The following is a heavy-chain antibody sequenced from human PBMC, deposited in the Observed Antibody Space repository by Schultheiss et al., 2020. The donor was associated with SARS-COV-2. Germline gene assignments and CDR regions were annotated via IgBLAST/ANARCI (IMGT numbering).Heavy chain of an antibody. CDR2: ISGSGGST. CDR3: ARPPDWD. Sequence: GGSLRLSCAASGFTVSSNYMSWVRQAPGKGLEWVSAISGSGGSTYYADSVKGRFTISRDNAKNSLYLQMNSLRAEDTAVYYCARPPDWDWGQGTLVTVSS. J-gene: IGHJ4*02. D-gene: IGHD3-9*01. V-gene: IGHV3-11*01. CDR1: GFTVSSNY.